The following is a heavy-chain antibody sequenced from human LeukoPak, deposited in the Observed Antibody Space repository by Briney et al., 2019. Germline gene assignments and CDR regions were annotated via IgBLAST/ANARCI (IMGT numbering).Heavy chain of an antibody. CDR1: GGSISYYY. CDR3: ARGHSGYPYYFDY. J-gene: IGHJ4*02. Sequence: ASETLSLTCTVSGGSISYYYWSWIRQPPGKGLECTGYFYYSGSTNYNPSPKSRVTMSVDTSKNEFSLKLTSVTAADTAVYYCARGHSGYPYYFDYWGQGALVTVSS. D-gene: IGHD5-12*01. V-gene: IGHV4-59*01. CDR2: FYYSGST.